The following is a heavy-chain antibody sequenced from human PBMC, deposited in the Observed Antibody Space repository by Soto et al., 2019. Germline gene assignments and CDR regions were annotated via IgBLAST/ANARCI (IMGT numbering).Heavy chain of an antibody. Sequence: SETLSLTCTVSGGSISSSSYYWGWIRQPPGKGLEWIGSIYYSGSTYYNPSLKSRVTISVDTSKNQFSLKLSSVAAADTAVYYCASSTYYYDSSGYTGYIWFDPWGQGTLVTVSS. V-gene: IGHV4-39*01. J-gene: IGHJ5*02. CDR1: GGSISSSSYY. D-gene: IGHD3-22*01. CDR2: IYYSGST. CDR3: ASSTYYYDSSGYTGYIWFDP.